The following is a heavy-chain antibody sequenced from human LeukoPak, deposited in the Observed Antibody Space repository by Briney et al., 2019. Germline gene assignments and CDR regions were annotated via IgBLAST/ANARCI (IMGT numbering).Heavy chain of an antibody. CDR1: GGSFSGYY. D-gene: IGHD5-18*01. CDR3: ARGGYSYLGYYFDY. Sequence: PSETLSLTCAVYGGSFSGYYWSWIRQPPGKGLKGIGEINHSGSTNYNPSLKSRVTISVDTSKNQFSLKLSSVTAADTAVYYCARGGYSYLGYYFDYWGQGTLVTVSS. CDR2: INHSGST. J-gene: IGHJ4*02. V-gene: IGHV4-34*01.